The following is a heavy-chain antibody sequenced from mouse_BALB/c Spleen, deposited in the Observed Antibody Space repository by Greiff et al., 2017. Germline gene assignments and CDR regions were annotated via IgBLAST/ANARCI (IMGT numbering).Heavy chain of an antibody. CDR1: GFTFSSYG. J-gene: IGHJ4*01. CDR3: ARNYDGYYVWDAMDY. CDR2: ISSGGSYT. V-gene: IGHV5-6*01. D-gene: IGHD2-3*01. Sequence: VQLKESGGDLVKPGGSLKLSCAASGFTFSSYGMSWVRQTPDKRLEWVATISSGGSYTYYPDSVKGRFTISRDNAKNTLYLQMSSLKSEDTAMYYCARNYDGYYVWDAMDYWGQGTSVTVSS.